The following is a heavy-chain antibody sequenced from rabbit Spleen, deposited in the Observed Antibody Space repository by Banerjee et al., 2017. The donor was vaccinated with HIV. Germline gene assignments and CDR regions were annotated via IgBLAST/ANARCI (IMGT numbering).Heavy chain of an antibody. CDR1: GFTISSSDY. D-gene: IGHD1-1*01. CDR2: IYAGRGST. V-gene: IGHV1S45*01. J-gene: IGHJ3*01. CDR3: AKSGHVRGDYTWDL. Sequence: QEQLEESGGGLVQPEGSLTLTCTASGFTISSSDYMCWVRQAPGKGLEWIACIYAGRGSTHYANWAKGRVTMYKTSSTTVTLQLTSLTAADTATYFCAKSGHVRGDYTWDLWGQGTLVTVS.